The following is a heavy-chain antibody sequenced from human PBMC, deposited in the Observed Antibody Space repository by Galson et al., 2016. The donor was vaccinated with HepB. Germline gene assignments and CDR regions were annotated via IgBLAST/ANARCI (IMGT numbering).Heavy chain of an antibody. CDR1: GFTFSSYA. CDR2: ISGGGGNT. CDR3: AKDRSPYYDIVTGYFPDNDAFDI. Sequence: SLRLSCAASGFTFSSYAMSWVRQAPGKGLEWVSTISGGGGNTDYADSVKGRFTISRDNSKNTLYLQMNSLRAEDTAVYYRAKDRSPYYDIVTGYFPDNDAFDIWGQGTMVTVSS. J-gene: IGHJ3*02. V-gene: IGHV3-23*01. D-gene: IGHD3-9*01.